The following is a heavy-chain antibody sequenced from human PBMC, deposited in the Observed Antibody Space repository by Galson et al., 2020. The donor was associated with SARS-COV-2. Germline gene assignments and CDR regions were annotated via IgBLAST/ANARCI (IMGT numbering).Heavy chain of an antibody. D-gene: IGHD6-19*01. CDR3: TREGWQGGY. CDR1: GFTFKDYW. CDR2: IKGDGSER. Sequence: GGSLRLSCAVSGFTFKDYWMSWVRQAPGKGLEWAANIKGDGSERNYVDSVKGRFSISRDNAVDSLYLQMNSLRAEDTAVYYCTREGWQGGYWGQGTRVTVSS. V-gene: IGHV3-7*01. J-gene: IGHJ4*02.